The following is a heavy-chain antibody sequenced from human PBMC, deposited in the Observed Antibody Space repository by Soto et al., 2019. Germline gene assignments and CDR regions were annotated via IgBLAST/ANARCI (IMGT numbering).Heavy chain of an antibody. CDR3: ARGWLRNGFDT. V-gene: IGHV6-1*01. J-gene: IGHJ3*02. CDR1: GDSVSSNSAS. Sequence: SQTLTLTCAISGDSVSSNSASWNWIKQSPSRGPEWLGRTYHGSKWSTDYAVTVKSRISVNTDTSRNQFSLQLSSVTPEDTGVYYCARGWLRNGFDTWGQGTTVSVSS. CDR2: TYHGSKWST. D-gene: IGHD6-19*01.